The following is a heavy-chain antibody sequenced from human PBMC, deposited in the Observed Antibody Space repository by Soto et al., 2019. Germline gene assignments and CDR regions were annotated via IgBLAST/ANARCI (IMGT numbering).Heavy chain of an antibody. CDR1: GYTFTSYY. J-gene: IGHJ3*02. CDR3: ACLGAITMVRGVIIDAFDI. CDR2: INPSGGST. V-gene: IGHV1-46*03. Sequence: ASVKVSCKASGYTFTSYYMHWVRQAPGQGLEWMGIINPSGGSTSYAQKFQGRVTMTRDTSTSTVYMELSSLRSEDTAVYYCACLGAITMVRGVIIDAFDIWGQ. D-gene: IGHD3-10*01.